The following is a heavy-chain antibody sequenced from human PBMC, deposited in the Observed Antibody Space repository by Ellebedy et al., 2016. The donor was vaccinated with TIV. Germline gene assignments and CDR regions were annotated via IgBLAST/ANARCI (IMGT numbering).Heavy chain of an antibody. V-gene: IGHV4-59*08. Sequence: MPSETLSLTCTVSGGSISGYHWSWIRQPPGKGLEWIGYIYYNGNSNYNPSLKSRVTISVDTSTNQFSLKLSSVTAADTAVYYCARHHTVERGAIDYWGQGTLVTVSS. CDR2: IYYNGNS. J-gene: IGHJ4*02. D-gene: IGHD1-1*01. CDR3: ARHHTVERGAIDY. CDR1: GGSISGYH.